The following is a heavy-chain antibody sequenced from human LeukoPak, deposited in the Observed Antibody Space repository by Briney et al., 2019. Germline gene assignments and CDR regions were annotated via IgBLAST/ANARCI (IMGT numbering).Heavy chain of an antibody. CDR3: ALGGYSSSPSYFDY. D-gene: IGHD6-6*01. CDR1: GYTFTDYY. J-gene: IGHJ4*02. Sequence: ASVKVSCKASGYTFTDYYMHWVRQAPGQGLEWMGWINPNSGGTNYAQKFQGRVTMTRDTSISTVYMEMSRLRSDDTAVYYCALGGYSSSPSYFDYWGQGTLVTVSS. V-gene: IGHV1-2*02. CDR2: INPNSGGT.